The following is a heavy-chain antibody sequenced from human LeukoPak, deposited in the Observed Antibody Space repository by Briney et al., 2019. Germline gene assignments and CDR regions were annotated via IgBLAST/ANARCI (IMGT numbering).Heavy chain of an antibody. J-gene: IGHJ6*03. CDR3: ASVTGALWYYYYMDV. CDR1: GFTVSSNY. CDR2: IYSGGST. D-gene: IGHD2-21*01. Sequence: GGSLRLSCAASGFTVSSNYMSWVRQAPEKGLEWVSVIYSGGSTYYADSVKGRFTISIDNSKNTLYLQMNSLRAEDTAVYYCASVTGALWYYYYMDVWGKGTTVTVSS. V-gene: IGHV3-53*01.